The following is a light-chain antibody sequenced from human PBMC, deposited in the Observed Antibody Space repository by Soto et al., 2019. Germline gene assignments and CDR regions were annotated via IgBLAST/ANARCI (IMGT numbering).Light chain of an antibody. J-gene: IGKJ2*01. CDR1: QGIRKD. CDR2: DAS. CDR3: IQHNSYPYT. Sequence: DIQMTQSPSSLSASVGDRVNIPCRASQGIRKDLGWYQQKPGKDPKRLIYDASSLQSGVQSRFRGSGSGTEFTITISSLHPEDVATYYWIQHNSYPYTFGQGPKLEIK. V-gene: IGKV1-17*01.